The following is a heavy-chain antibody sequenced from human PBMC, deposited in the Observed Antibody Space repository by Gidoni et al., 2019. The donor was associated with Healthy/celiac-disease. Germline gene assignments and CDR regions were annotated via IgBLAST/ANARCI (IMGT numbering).Heavy chain of an antibody. Sequence: QVQLVESGGGLVKPGGSLSLSCAASGFTFSDYYMSWIRQAPGKGLEWVSYISSSSSYTNYADSVKGRFTISRDNAKNSLYLQMNSLRAEDTAVYYCARSYGSGSYVNWGQGTLVTVSS. V-gene: IGHV3-11*05. CDR2: ISSSSSYT. D-gene: IGHD3-10*01. J-gene: IGHJ4*02. CDR3: ARSYGSGSYVN. CDR1: GFTFSDYY.